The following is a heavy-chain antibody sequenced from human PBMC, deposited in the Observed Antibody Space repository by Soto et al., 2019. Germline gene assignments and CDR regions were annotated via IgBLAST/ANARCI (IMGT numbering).Heavy chain of an antibody. J-gene: IGHJ4*02. D-gene: IGHD6-19*01. CDR3: ARREAVAGKGGVWLSDY. Sequence: ASVKVSCKASGYTFTDYFIHWVRQAPGQGLEWMGWINPNSGGTNYAQKFQGWVTMTRDTSISTAYMELSRLSSDDTAVYYCARREAVAGKGGVWLSDYWGQGTLVTVSS. V-gene: IGHV1-2*04. CDR2: INPNSGGT. CDR1: GYTFTDYF.